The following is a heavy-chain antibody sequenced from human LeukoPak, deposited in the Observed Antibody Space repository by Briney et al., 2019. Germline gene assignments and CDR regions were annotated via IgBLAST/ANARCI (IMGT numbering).Heavy chain of an antibody. Sequence: SETLSLTCAVYGGSFSGYYWSWIRQPPGKGLEWIGEINHSGSTNYNPSLKSRVTISVDTSKNQFSLKLSSVTAADTAAYYCARGPVAAAASNWFDPWGQGTLVTVSS. CDR3: ARGPVAAAASNWFDP. J-gene: IGHJ5*02. V-gene: IGHV4-34*01. CDR1: GGSFSGYY. D-gene: IGHD6-13*01. CDR2: INHSGST.